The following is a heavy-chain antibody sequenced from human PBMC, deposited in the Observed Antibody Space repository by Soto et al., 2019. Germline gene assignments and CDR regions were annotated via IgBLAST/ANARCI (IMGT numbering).Heavy chain of an antibody. J-gene: IGHJ4*02. CDR3: AKVPQWVLRYHDWFFDY. V-gene: IGHV3-23*01. D-gene: IGHD3-9*01. CDR1: GSSFGNSA. Sequence: VQLLESGGGLVQPGGSLSLSGAVTGSSFGNSAMTWFRQAPGKGPGRVSGISGSGDITYNTDSVKGRFAIPRDTSKNVVYLQMRSLRAEDTAVYYCAKVPQWVLRYHDWFFDYWGQGTLVTVSS. CDR2: ISGSGDIT.